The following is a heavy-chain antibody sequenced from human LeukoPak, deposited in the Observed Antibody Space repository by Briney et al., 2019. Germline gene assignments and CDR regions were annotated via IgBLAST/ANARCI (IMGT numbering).Heavy chain of an antibody. CDR2: ISNDGSKK. V-gene: IGHV3-30*04. Sequence: GGSLRLSCAASGFTFSRYAFHWVRQAPGKGLEWVAVISNDGSKKDYADSVKGRFTISRDNSKNTLYLQMNSLRAEDTAVYYCARDLGGYSYGSHFDYWGQGTLVTVSS. J-gene: IGHJ4*02. CDR1: GFTFSRYA. CDR3: ARDLGGYSYGSHFDY. D-gene: IGHD5-18*01.